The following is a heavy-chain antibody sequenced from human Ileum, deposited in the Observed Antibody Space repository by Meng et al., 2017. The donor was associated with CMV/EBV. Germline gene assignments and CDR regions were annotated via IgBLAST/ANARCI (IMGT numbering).Heavy chain of an antibody. V-gene: IGHV3-30-3*01. Sequence: GESLKISCAASGFTFSGYAMHWVRQAPGKGLEWVALISYDGVNKYYADSVKGRFTISRDNSKNTLYLQMNSLRAEDTAVYYCARTSHYYFDFWGQGTLVTVSS. D-gene: IGHD3-3*02. CDR2: ISYDGVNK. CDR3: ARTSHYYFDF. CDR1: GFTFSGYA. J-gene: IGHJ4*02.